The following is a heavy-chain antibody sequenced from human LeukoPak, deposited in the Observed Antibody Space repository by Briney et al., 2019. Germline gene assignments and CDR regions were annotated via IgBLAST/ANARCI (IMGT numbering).Heavy chain of an antibody. CDR2: ITGHSSSNKI. V-gene: IGHV3-48*01. D-gene: IGHD5/OR15-5a*01. CDR3: ARVNSVNLSDY. Sequence: GGSLRLSCEASGFTFSRDGMNWVRQAPGKGLEWIAHITGHSSSNKIYYADSVKGRFTISRDNVKGALYLQMSSLRAEDTAVYYCARVNSVNLSDYWGPGTLVTVSS. CDR1: GFTFSRDG. J-gene: IGHJ4*01.